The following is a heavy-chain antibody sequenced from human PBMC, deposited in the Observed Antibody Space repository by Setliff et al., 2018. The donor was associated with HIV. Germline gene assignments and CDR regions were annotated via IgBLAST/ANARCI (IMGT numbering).Heavy chain of an antibody. Sequence: PSETLSLTCTVSGGSISSGSYYWSWIRQPAGKGLEWIGRIYTSGSTNYNPSLKSRVTISVDTSKNQFSLKLSSVTAADTAVYYCAREVRDGYKYYFDYWGQGTLVTVSS. CDR1: GGSISSGSYY. D-gene: IGHD5-12*01. CDR2: IYTSGST. J-gene: IGHJ4*02. V-gene: IGHV4-61*02. CDR3: AREVRDGYKYYFDY.